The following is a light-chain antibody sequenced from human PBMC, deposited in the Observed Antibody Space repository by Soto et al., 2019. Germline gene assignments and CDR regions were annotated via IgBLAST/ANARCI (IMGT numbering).Light chain of an antibody. J-gene: IGLJ1*01. CDR1: SSDVGGYNY. CDR2: EVS. Sequence: QSALTQHASVSGSPGQSITISCTGTSSDVGGYNYVSWYQQHPGKAPKLMIYEVSNRPSGVSNRFSGSKSGNTASLTISGLQAEDDADYYCSSYTSSSTYVFGTGTKVTVL. CDR3: SSYTSSSTYV. V-gene: IGLV2-14*01.